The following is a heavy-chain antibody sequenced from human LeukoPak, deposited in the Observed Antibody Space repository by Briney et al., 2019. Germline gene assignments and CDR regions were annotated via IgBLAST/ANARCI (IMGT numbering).Heavy chain of an antibody. CDR2: ISSNGRTI. CDR1: GFTFNSYE. CDR3: ARSLDY. J-gene: IGHJ4*02. V-gene: IGHV3-48*03. Sequence: GGSLRLSCAASGFTFNSYEMNWFRQAPGKGLEWVSYISSNGRTIYYADSVKGRFTISRDNAKDSLYLQMNSLRAEDTAVYYCARSLDYGAREPWSPSPQ.